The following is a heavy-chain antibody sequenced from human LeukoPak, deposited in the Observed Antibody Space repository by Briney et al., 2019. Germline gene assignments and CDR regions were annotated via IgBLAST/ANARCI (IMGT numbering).Heavy chain of an antibody. Sequence: GGSLRLSCAASGFSFSSYWMHWVRQVPGKGLVWVSRINSDGSSTSYADSVKGRFTISRDNAKNTLFLQMKSLRADDTAVYYCARVVEQRGFDSWGPGTLVTVSS. CDR1: GFSFSSYW. V-gene: IGHV3-74*01. J-gene: IGHJ4*02. D-gene: IGHD1/OR15-1a*01. CDR3: ARVVEQRGFDS. CDR2: INSDGSST.